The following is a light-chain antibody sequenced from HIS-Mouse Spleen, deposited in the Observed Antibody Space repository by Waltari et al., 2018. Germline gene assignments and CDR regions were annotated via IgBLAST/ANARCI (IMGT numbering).Light chain of an antibody. CDR3: QSADSSGTYVV. CDR1: ALPKQY. CDR2: KDS. V-gene: IGLV3-25*03. Sequence: SYELTQPPSVSVSPGQTARITCSGDALPKQYAYWYQQKPGQAPVLGIYKDSERPSGSPERFAGSSSGTTVTWTISGGQAEDEADYYCQSADSSGTYVVFGGGTKLTVL. J-gene: IGLJ2*01.